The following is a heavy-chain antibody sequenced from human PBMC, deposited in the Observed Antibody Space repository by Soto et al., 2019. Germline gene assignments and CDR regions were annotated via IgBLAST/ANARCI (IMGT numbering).Heavy chain of an antibody. CDR2: IYSGGST. J-gene: IGHJ6*02. V-gene: IGHV3-53*01. Sequence: EVQLVESGGGLIQPGGSLRLSCAASGFTVSSNYMSWVRQAPGKGLEWVSVIYSGGSTYYADSVKGRFTISRDNSKNTLYLQMNSLRAEDTAVYYCARDTMGIGIAARPSSWYGMDVWGQGTTVTVSS. CDR3: ARDTMGIGIAARPSSWYGMDV. CDR1: GFTVSSNY. D-gene: IGHD6-6*01.